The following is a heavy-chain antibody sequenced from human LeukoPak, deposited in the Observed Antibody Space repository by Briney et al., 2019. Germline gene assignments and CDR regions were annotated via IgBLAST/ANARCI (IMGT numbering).Heavy chain of an antibody. Sequence: GGSLRLSCVASGFSFKTCEMNWVRQAPGKGLEWISYISVGGSDEDYADSVKGRFSISRDNAKNSVFLQMNSLRVEDTAVYYCARDVGFNNGWPAWGQGTLVPVSS. V-gene: IGHV3-48*03. D-gene: IGHD6-19*01. CDR2: ISVGGSDE. CDR1: GFSFKTCE. J-gene: IGHJ5*02. CDR3: ARDVGFNNGWPA.